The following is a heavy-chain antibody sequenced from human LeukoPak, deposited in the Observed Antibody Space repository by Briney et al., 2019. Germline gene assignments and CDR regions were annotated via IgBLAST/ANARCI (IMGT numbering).Heavy chain of an antibody. Sequence: PGRSLRLSCAASGFTFSSYGMHWVRQAPGKGLEWVAVIWYGGSNKYYADSVKGRFTISRDNSKNTLYLQMNSLRAEDTAVYYCARAGGYCSSTSCYGGHYFDYWGQGTLVTVSS. D-gene: IGHD2-2*01. CDR3: ARAGGYCSSTSCYGGHYFDY. J-gene: IGHJ4*02. CDR2: IWYGGSNK. V-gene: IGHV3-33*01. CDR1: GFTFSSYG.